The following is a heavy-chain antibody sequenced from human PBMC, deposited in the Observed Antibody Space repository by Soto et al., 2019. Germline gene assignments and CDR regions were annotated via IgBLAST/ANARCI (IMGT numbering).Heavy chain of an antibody. CDR1: GFTFSDHW. J-gene: IGHJ6*02. CDR3: AISPGSSSWAYYYYGVDV. Sequence: EGQLVESGGGLVQPGGSLRLSCAASGFTFSDHWMSWVRQAPGKGLEWVANIKQDGSEKYYVKSVKGRFTVSRDNDRNSLYLQMNSLRAEDTAVYYCAISPGSSSWAYYYYGVDVWGQGTTVTVSS. V-gene: IGHV3-7*01. D-gene: IGHD6-13*01. CDR2: IKQDGSEK.